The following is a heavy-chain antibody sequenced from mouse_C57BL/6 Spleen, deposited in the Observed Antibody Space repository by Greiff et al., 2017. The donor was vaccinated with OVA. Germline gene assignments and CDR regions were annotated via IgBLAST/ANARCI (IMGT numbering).Heavy chain of an antibody. V-gene: IGHV1-80*01. D-gene: IGHD4-1*01. CDR2: IYPGDGDT. J-gene: IGHJ2*01. CDR1: GYAFSSYW. CDR3: ARSGGTAFDD. Sequence: VQGVESGAELVKPGASVKISCKASGYAFSSYWMNWVKQRPGKGLEWIGQIYPGDGDTNYNGKFKGKATLTADKSSSTAYMQLSSLTSEDSAVYFCARSGGTAFDDWGQGTTLTVSS.